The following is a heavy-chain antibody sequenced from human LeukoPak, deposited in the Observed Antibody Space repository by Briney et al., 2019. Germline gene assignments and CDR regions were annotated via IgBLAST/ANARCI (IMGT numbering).Heavy chain of an antibody. Sequence: PGGSLRLSCGASGFTFSSYDVHWVRRAPGKGLERVAFIRYDGSDKYYADSVKGRFTISRDNSNNTLYLQMNSLRAEDTAVYYCARIQLPLAFDIWGQGTMVTASS. V-gene: IGHV3-30*02. CDR3: ARIQLPLAFDI. CDR2: IRYDGSDK. J-gene: IGHJ3*02. D-gene: IGHD1-1*01. CDR1: GFTFSSYD.